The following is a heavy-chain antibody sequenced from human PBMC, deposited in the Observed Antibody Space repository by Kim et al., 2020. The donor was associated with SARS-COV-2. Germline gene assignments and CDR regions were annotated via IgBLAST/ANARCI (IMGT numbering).Heavy chain of an antibody. CDR3: AREYGYCSSTSCYFSNWFDP. J-gene: IGHJ5*02. V-gene: IGHV3-53*01. Sequence: GGSLRLSCAASGFTVSSNYMSWVRQAPGKGLEWVSVIYSGGSTYYADSVKGRFTISRDNSKNTLYLQMNSLRAEDTAVYYCAREYGYCSSTSCYFSNWFDPWGQGTLVTVSS. D-gene: IGHD2-2*03. CDR1: GFTVSSNY. CDR2: IYSGGST.